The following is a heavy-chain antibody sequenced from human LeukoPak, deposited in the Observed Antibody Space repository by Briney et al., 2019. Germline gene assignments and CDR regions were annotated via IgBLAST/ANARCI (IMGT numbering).Heavy chain of an antibody. J-gene: IGHJ4*03. CDR2: IYYSGGT. CDR1: GGSIRSYY. CDR3: ARTPRSVIGGYFDY. Sequence: PSETLSLTCAVSGGSIRSYYWSWIRQPPGQGLEWIGYIYYSGGTNYNLSLKSRVAMSIDTSKNQFSLKLNSVTPADTAVYYCARTPRSVIGGYFDYWGLGTLVTVSS. V-gene: IGHV4-59*01. D-gene: IGHD3-22*01.